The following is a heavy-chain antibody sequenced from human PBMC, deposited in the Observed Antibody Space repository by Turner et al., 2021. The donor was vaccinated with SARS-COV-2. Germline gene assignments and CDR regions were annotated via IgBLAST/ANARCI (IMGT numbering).Heavy chain of an antibody. V-gene: IGHV3-23*01. J-gene: IGHJ4*02. D-gene: IGHD3-22*01. CDR1: GFTFSSYA. Sequence: EVQLLESGGGLVQPGGSLRLSCAASGFTFSSYAMSWVHQAPGKGLEWVSAISGSGGDTYYTDSVKGRFTISRDNSKNTLYLQMNSLRAEDTAVYYCAKGVRGAMIVVVIPYFDYWGQGTLVTVSS. CDR2: ISGSGGDT. CDR3: AKGVRGAMIVVVIPYFDY.